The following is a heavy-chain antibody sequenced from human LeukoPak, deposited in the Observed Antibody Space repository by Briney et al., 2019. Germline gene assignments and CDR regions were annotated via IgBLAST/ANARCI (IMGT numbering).Heavy chain of an antibody. V-gene: IGHV3-74*01. CDR2: IDTDGKTT. Sequence: PGGSLRLSCAASGFIFNTYIMRWVRQAPGRGLVWVSRIDTDGKTTTYADSVKGRFTISRDNAKNMLYLQMNSLRVEDTAVYYCVRDKDGYNFWGQGTLVSVSS. CDR1: GFIFNTYI. D-gene: IGHD5-24*01. J-gene: IGHJ4*02. CDR3: VRDKDGYNF.